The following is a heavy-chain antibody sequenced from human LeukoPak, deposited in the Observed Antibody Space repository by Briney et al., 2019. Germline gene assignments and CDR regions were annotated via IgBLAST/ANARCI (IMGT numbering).Heavy chain of an antibody. D-gene: IGHD3-16*01. CDR3: ARDDDVYGIDY. V-gene: IGHV3-74*01. Sequence: GGSLRLSCVVSGFTFSGNWMHWVRQGPGKGLMCVARIKKDGTYRDYADSVKGRFTISRDNAKNTLFLQMDSLRDEDTAVYYCARDDDVYGIDYWGQGTLVIVSS. CDR2: IKKDGTYR. CDR1: GFTFSGNW. J-gene: IGHJ4*02.